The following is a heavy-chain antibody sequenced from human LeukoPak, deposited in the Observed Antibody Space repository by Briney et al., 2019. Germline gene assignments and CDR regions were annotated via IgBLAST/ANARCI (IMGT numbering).Heavy chain of an antibody. D-gene: IGHD3-22*01. CDR3: ARDSYRHYYDSSGFDY. V-gene: IGHV4-30-4*01. CDR1: GGSISSGDYY. Sequence: SETLSLTCTVSGGSISSGDYYWSWIRQPPGKGLEWIGYIYYSGSTYYNPSLKSRVTISVDTSKNQFSLKLSSVTAADTAVYYCARDSYRHYYDSSGFDYWGQGTLVTVSS. CDR2: IYYSGST. J-gene: IGHJ4*02.